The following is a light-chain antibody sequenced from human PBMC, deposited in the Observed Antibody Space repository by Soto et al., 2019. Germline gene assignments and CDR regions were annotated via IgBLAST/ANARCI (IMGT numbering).Light chain of an antibody. CDR1: QSVSSSY. CDR2: GAS. CDR3: QQHDNSPPT. Sequence: EIVLTQSPGTLSLSPGERAALSCRASQSVSSSYLAWYQQKPGQAPRLLIYGASNRATGIPDRFSGSGSGTDFTLTISRLEPEDFAVYYCQQHDNSPPTFGGGTKVDIK. V-gene: IGKV3-20*01. J-gene: IGKJ4*01.